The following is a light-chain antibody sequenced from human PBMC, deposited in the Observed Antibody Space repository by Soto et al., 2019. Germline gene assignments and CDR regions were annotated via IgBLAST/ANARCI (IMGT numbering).Light chain of an antibody. J-gene: IGKJ2*01. CDR3: HQYNNWPPLYT. CDR2: GAS. CDR1: QSVSSN. Sequence: EIVMTHSPATLSVSPGERATLSCRASQSVSSNLAWYQQKPGQAPRLLIYGASTRATGVPARFSGSGSGTEFTLTISGLQSEDFAVYYCHQYNNWPPLYTFGQGTKLEIK. V-gene: IGKV3-15*01.